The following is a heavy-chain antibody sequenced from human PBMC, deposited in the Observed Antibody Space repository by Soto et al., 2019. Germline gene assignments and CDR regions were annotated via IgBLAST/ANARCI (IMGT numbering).Heavy chain of an antibody. CDR2: INPNSGGT. CDR3: GRGPSPRAPAGGTPYYYAMDV. CDR1: GYTFTAYY. D-gene: IGHD2-2*01. Sequence: GASVKVSCKASGYTFTAYYMHWVRQAPGQGLEWMGWINPNSGGTYHAQNFQGRVTMTRNTATATAYLELTSLRSDDSAVYFCGRGPSPRAPAGGTPYYYAMDVWGQGTTVTV. J-gene: IGHJ6*02. V-gene: IGHV1-2*02.